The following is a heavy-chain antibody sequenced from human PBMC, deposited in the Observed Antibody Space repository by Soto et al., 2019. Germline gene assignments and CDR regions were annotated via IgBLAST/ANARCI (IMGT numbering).Heavy chain of an antibody. Sequence: GGSLRLSCAASGFTFSSYWMSWVRQAPGKGLEWVANIKQDGSEKYYVDSVKGRFTISRDNAKNSLYLQMNSLRAEDTAVYYCARDLGYSSGRNVYYYGMDVWGQGTTVTVSS. V-gene: IGHV3-7*05. D-gene: IGHD6-19*01. CDR1: GFTFSSYW. J-gene: IGHJ6*02. CDR3: ARDLGYSSGRNVYYYGMDV. CDR2: IKQDGSEK.